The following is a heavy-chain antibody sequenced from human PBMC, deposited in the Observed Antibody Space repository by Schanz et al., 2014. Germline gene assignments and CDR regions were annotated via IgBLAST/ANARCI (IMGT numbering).Heavy chain of an antibody. J-gene: IGHJ4*02. V-gene: IGHV3-48*01. CDR2: IGSSSSRI. Sequence: EVQLVESGGGLVQPGGSLRLSCVASGFAFSSFAMTWVRQAPGKGLEWISYIGSSSSRIDHADSVKGRFTISRDNAKNSLYLEMNSLRAEDTALYYCARDRRNADLDYWGQGTLVTVSS. D-gene: IGHD1-1*01. CDR1: GFAFSSFA. CDR3: ARDRRNADLDY.